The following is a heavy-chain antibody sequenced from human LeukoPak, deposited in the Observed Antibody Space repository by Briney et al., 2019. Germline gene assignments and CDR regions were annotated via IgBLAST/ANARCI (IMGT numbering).Heavy chain of an antibody. CDR2: ISSSSSYI. Sequence: GGSLRLSCAASGFTFSSYSMNWVRQAPGKGLEWVSSISSSSSYIYYADSVKGRFTISRDNAKNSLYLQMNSLRAEDTAVYYCAREPGRGYSYEGDYWGQGTLVTVS. CDR3: AREPGRGYSYEGDY. V-gene: IGHV3-21*01. J-gene: IGHJ4*02. CDR1: GFTFSSYS. D-gene: IGHD5-18*01.